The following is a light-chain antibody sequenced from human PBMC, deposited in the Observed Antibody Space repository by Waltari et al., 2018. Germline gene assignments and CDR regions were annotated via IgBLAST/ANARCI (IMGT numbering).Light chain of an antibody. CDR3: QHYLRLPVT. Sequence: SCRASPSVSMALAWYQQKPGQAPRLLIYGASTRATGIPDRFSGSGSGTDFSLTISRLEPDDFAVYYCQHYLRLPVTFGQGTTVEI. J-gene: IGKJ1*01. CDR2: GAS. CDR1: PSVSMA. V-gene: IGKV3-20*01.